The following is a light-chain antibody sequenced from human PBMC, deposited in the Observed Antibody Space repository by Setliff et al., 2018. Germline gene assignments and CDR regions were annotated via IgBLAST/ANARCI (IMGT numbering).Light chain of an antibody. CDR3: SSYAGSNNPYV. J-gene: IGLJ1*01. CDR1: SSDVGGYNY. Sequence: QSALTQPPSASGSPGQSVTISCTGTSSDVGGYNYVSWCQQHPGKAPKLMIYEVSKRPSGVPDRFSGSKSGNTASLTVSGLQAEDEADYYCSSYAGSNNPYVFGTGTKGTVL. V-gene: IGLV2-8*01. CDR2: EVS.